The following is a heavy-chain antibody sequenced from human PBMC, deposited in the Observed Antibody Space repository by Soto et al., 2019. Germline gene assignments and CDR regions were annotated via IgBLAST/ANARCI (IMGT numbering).Heavy chain of an antibody. D-gene: IGHD2-21*02. CDR3: AIGFRGGDADWFDP. V-gene: IGHV1-3*01. CDR2: INAGNGNT. Sequence: ASVKVSCKASGYTFTSYAMHWVRQAPGQRLEWMGWINAGNGNTKYSQKLQGRVTITRDTSASTAYMELSSLRSEDTAVYYCAIGFRGGDADWFDPWGQGSLVTVSS. J-gene: IGHJ5*02. CDR1: GYTFTSYA.